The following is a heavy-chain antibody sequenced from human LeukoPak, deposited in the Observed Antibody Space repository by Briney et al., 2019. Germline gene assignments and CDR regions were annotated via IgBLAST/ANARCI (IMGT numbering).Heavy chain of an antibody. J-gene: IGHJ4*02. D-gene: IGHD3-22*01. V-gene: IGHV3-33*08. Sequence: GGSLRLSCAASGFTFRSYGMHWVRQAPGKGLEWVAVIWYDGSNKYYADSVKGRFTISRDNSKNTLYLQMNSLRAEDTAVYYCARPYYYDSSGYYYFDYWGQGTLVTVSS. CDR3: ARPYYYDSSGYYYFDY. CDR2: IWYDGSNK. CDR1: GFTFRSYG.